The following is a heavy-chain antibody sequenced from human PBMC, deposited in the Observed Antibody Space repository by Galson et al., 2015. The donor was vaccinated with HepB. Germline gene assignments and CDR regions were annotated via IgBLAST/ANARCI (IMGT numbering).Heavy chain of an antibody. Sequence: SVKVSCKAFGYTFSHYDISWVRQAPGQGLEWMGWISGYTGQTNYTEKLQGRVTMTTDASTSTAYMELRSLRSDDTAVYYCARDQKPSFWSDYVDAFDIWGQGTMVTVSS. CDR3: ARDQKPSFWSDYVDAFDI. V-gene: IGHV1-18*01. CDR1: GYTFSHYD. CDR2: ISGYTGQT. D-gene: IGHD3-3*01. J-gene: IGHJ3*02.